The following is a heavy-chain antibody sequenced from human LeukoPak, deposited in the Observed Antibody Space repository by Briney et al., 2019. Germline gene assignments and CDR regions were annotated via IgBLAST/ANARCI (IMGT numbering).Heavy chain of an antibody. CDR1: GYTFTSYY. V-gene: IGHV1-46*01. Sequence: ASVTVSCTASGYTFTSYYMHWVRQAPGQGLEWMGIINPSGGSTSYAQKFQGRVTMTRDTSTSTVYMELSSLRSEDTAVYYCARDREGQTYWFDPWGQGTLVTVSS. CDR2: INPSGGST. J-gene: IGHJ5*02. CDR3: ARDREGQTYWFDP.